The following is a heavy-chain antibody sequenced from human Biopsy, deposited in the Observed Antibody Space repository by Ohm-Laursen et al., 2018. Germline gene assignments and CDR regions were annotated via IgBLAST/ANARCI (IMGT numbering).Heavy chain of an antibody. CDR2: IIPILRTT. Sequence: SSVKVSCKAPTGTFNSYGIIWVRQAPGQGLEWMGRIIPILRTTAYAQTFRGRVTITADSPTSTVDMELTSLTSDDTAVYFCAREAIGYQLPCDDWGQGTLVTVSS. V-gene: IGHV1-69*11. D-gene: IGHD2-2*01. CDR1: TGTFNSYG. CDR3: AREAIGYQLPCDD. J-gene: IGHJ4*02.